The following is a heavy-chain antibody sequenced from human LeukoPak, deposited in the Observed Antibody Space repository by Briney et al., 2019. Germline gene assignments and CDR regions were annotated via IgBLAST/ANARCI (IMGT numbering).Heavy chain of an antibody. Sequence: PSETLSLTCAVYGGSFSGYYWSWIRQPPGKGLEWIGEINHSGSTNYNPSLKSRVTISVDTSKNQFSLKLSSVTAADTAVYYCAKRAYYYGSGSSYYYGMDVWGQGTTVTVSS. D-gene: IGHD3-10*01. V-gene: IGHV4-34*01. CDR1: GGSFSGYY. J-gene: IGHJ6*02. CDR2: INHSGST. CDR3: AKRAYYYGSGSSYYYGMDV.